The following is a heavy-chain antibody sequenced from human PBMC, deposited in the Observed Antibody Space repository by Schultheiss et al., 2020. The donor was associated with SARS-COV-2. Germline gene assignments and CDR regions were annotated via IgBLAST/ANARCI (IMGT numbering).Heavy chain of an antibody. J-gene: IGHJ4*02. D-gene: IGHD2-15*01. Sequence: GGSLRLSCAASGFTFSSYTMNWVRQAPGKGLEWVSAISGSGGSTYYADSVKGRFTISRDNSKNTLYLQMNSLRAEDTAVYYCAKDHCSGGSCGGGNSGDYWGQGTLVTVSS. CDR2: ISGSGGST. CDR3: AKDHCSGGSCGGGNSGDY. V-gene: IGHV3-23*01. CDR1: GFTFSSYT.